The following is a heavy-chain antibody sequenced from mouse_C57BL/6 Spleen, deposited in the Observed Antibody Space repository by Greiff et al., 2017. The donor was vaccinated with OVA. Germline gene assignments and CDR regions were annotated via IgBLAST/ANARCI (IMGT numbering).Heavy chain of an antibody. J-gene: IGHJ1*03. CDR1: GYSFTGYY. CDR2: INPSTGGT. V-gene: IGHV1-42*01. CDR3: ARSDNSAWYFDV. Sequence: VQLQQSGPELVKPGASVKISCKASGYSFTGYYMNWVKQSTEKSLEWIGEINPSTGGTTYNQKFKAKATLTVDKSSSTAYMQLKSLTSEDSAVYYCARSDNSAWYFDVWGTGTTVTVSS.